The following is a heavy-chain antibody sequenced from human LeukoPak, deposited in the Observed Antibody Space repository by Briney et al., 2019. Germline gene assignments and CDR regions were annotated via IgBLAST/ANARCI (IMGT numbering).Heavy chain of an antibody. D-gene: IGHD5-18*01. Sequence: PSQTLSLTCTVSGGSISSGGYYWSWIRQHPGKGLEWIGYIYYSGSTYYNPSLKSRVTISVDTSKIQFSLKLSSVTAADTAVYYCARDGGYSYGYGDAFDIWGQGTMVTVSS. V-gene: IGHV4-31*03. CDR3: ARDGGYSYGYGDAFDI. CDR2: IYYSGST. CDR1: GGSISSGGYY. J-gene: IGHJ3*02.